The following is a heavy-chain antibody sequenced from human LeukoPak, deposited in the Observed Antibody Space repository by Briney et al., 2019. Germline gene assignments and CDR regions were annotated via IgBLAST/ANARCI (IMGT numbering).Heavy chain of an antibody. D-gene: IGHD1-26*01. CDR1: GFTFGSYA. V-gene: IGHV3-30-3*01. J-gene: IGHJ4*02. CDR2: ISHDGNNQ. Sequence: GRPLRLSCAASGFTFGSYAMYWVRQTPGKGLEWAAIISHDGNNQYYADSVKGRFTISRDNSKNTLDLQMNNLRAEDTAVYYCARGVRVGATTSYYFDHWGQGALVTVSS. CDR3: ARGVRVGATTSYYFDH.